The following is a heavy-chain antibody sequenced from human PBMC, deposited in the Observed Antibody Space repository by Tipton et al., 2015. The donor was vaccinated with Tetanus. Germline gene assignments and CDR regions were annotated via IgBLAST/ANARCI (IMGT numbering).Heavy chain of an antibody. V-gene: IGHV4-4*07. J-gene: IGHJ5*02. CDR2: VYNSGST. CDR1: GASISSYY. D-gene: IGHD2-8*01. CDR3: AKVPWEGVYANWFDP. Sequence: TLSLTCTVSGASISSYYWSWIRQPAGKGLEWIGRVYNSGSTDYNPSLKSRLAMSLDTSKNQSSLKLSSVTAADTAVYYCAKVPWEGVYANWFDPWGQGTLVTVSS.